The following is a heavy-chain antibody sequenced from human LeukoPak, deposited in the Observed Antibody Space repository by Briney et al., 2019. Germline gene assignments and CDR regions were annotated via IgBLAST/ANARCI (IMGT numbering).Heavy chain of an antibody. CDR1: GFTFSGSA. D-gene: IGHD4-17*01. Sequence: GGSLRLTCAASGFTFSGSAMHWVRRASGKGLEWVGRIRSKAKNYETTYAPSVKGRFAISRDDSKNTAFLQMNGLKTEDTAMYYCTRPNYGDYADDYWGQGTLVTVSS. CDR2: IRSKAKNYET. CDR3: TRPNYGDYADDY. J-gene: IGHJ4*02. V-gene: IGHV3-73*01.